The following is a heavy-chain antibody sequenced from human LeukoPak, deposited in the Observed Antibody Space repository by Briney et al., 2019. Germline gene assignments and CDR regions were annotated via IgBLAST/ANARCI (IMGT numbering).Heavy chain of an antibody. CDR1: GFTFRSYA. D-gene: IGHD2-15*01. CDR3: AKDSIVVGFDP. Sequence: PGGSLRLSCAASGFTFRSYAMSWVRQAPGKGLEWVSGISGSGGSTYYADSVKGRFTISRDNPKNTLYLQMNSLRAEDTAVYYCAKDSIVVGFDPWGQGTLVTVSS. V-gene: IGHV3-23*01. J-gene: IGHJ5*02. CDR2: ISGSGGST.